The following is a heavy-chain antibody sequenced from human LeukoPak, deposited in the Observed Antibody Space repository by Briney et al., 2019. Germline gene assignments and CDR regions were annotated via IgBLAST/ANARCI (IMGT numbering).Heavy chain of an antibody. D-gene: IGHD3-9*01. V-gene: IGHV3-23*01. CDR2: ISGSGGRT. Sequence: GGSLRLSCAASGFTFSSYAMSWVRQVPGKGLEWVTSISGSGGRTYYADSVKGRFTISRDNSKNTLYLQMNSLRAEDTAVYYCAKGDFDWLSWGQGTLVTVSS. CDR1: GFTFSSYA. J-gene: IGHJ4*02. CDR3: AKGDFDWLS.